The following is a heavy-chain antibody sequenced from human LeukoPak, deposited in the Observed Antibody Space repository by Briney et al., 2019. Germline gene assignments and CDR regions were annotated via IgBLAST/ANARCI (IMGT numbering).Heavy chain of an antibody. Sequence: ASVKVSCKASGYTFTSYGISWVRQAPGQGLEWMGWISAYNGNTNYAQKLQGRVTMTTDTSTSTAYMELRSLRSDDTAVYYCARSDTGIYDFWSGYLLSWFDPWGQGTLVTVSS. V-gene: IGHV1-18*01. CDR1: GYTFTSYG. CDR2: ISAYNGNT. D-gene: IGHD3-3*01. J-gene: IGHJ5*02. CDR3: ARSDTGIYDFWSGYLLSWFDP.